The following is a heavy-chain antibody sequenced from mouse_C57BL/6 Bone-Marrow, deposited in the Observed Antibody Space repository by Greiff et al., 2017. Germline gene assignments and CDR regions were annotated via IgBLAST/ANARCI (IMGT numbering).Heavy chain of an antibody. CDR1: GYSITSGYY. Sequence: VQLKESGPGLVKPSQSVSLTCSVTGYSITSGYYWNWIRQFPGNKLEWMGYISYDGRNNYNPSLKNRISITLDTSKNQFFLKLNSVTTEDTATYYCAREGWLPSWFAYWGQGTLVTVSA. J-gene: IGHJ3*01. V-gene: IGHV3-6*01. CDR2: ISYDGRN. D-gene: IGHD2-2*01. CDR3: AREGWLPSWFAY.